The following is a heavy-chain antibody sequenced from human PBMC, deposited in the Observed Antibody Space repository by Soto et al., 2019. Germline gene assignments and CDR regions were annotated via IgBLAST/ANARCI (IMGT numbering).Heavy chain of an antibody. CDR2: IYPGDSDT. J-gene: IGHJ5*02. Sequence: GESLKISCKGSGYSFTSYWIAWVRQMPGKGLEWMGSIYPGDSDTRYSPSFQGQVTVSADKSINTVYLQWSSLKASDTAVYYCARGITMVRGVQNNWFDPWGQGTLVTVSS. D-gene: IGHD3-10*01. CDR1: GYSFTSYW. V-gene: IGHV5-51*01. CDR3: ARGITMVRGVQNNWFDP.